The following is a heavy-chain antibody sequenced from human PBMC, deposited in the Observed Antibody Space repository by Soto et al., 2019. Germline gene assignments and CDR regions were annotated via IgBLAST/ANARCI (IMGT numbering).Heavy chain of an antibody. CDR1: GGSVNSPNW. D-gene: IGHD6-19*01. CDR2: MHHSGSS. V-gene: IGHV4-4*02. J-gene: IGHJ4*02. Sequence: QVQLQQSGPGLVEPSGTLSLTCAVSGGSVNSPNWWNWVRQPPETGLEWIGEMHHSGSSNYNPSLKTRLTLSVEQSNNELSMNLNSVTAADTAIYYCGRANSSGSPIDSWGQGILVTVSS. CDR3: GRANSSGSPIDS.